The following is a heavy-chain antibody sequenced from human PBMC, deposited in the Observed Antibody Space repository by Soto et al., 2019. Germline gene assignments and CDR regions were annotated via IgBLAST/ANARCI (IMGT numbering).Heavy chain of an antibody. CDR1: GYTFTSYY. Sequence: ASVKVSCKASGYTFTSYYMHWVRQAPGQGLEWMGKINPSGGSTSYAQKFQGRVTMTRDTSTSTVYMELSSLRSEDTAVYCCSRVVPPRQLSTPADNWFDPWGQGTLVTVSS. V-gene: IGHV1-46*03. CDR2: INPSGGST. D-gene: IGHD2-2*01. CDR3: SRVVPPRQLSTPADNWFDP. J-gene: IGHJ5*02.